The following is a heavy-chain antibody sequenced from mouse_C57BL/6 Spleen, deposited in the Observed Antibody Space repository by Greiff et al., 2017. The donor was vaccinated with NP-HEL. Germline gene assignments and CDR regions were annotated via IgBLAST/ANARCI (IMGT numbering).Heavy chain of an antibody. CDR3: ARPAYYNYFDY. V-gene: IGHV1-82*01. D-gene: IGHD2-12*01. Sequence: QVQLQQSGPELVKPGASVKISCKASGYAFSSSWMNWVKQRPGKGLEWIGRIYPGDGDTNYNGKFKGKATLTADKSSSTAYMQLSSLTSEDSAVYFCARPAYYNYFDYWGQGTTLTVSS. CDR1: GYAFSSSW. CDR2: IYPGDGDT. J-gene: IGHJ2*01.